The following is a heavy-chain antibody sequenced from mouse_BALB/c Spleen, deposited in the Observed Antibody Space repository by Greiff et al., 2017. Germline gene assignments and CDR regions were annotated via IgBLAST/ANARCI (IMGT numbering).Heavy chain of an antibody. J-gene: IGHJ1*01. D-gene: IGHD2-10*02. CDR2: IFSGDGST. V-gene: IGHV1-85*01. CDR1: GYTFTSYD. Sequence: VQLKESGAELVKPGASVKLSCKASGYTFTSYDINWVRQRPEQGLEWIGWIFSGDGSTKYNEKFKGKATLTTDKSSSTASMQLSRLTSEDSAVYFCARQKYGNYWYFDVWGAGTTVTVSS. CDR3: ARQKYGNYWYFDV.